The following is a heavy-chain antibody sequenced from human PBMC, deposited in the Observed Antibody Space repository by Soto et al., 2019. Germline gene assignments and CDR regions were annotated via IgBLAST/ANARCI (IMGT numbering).Heavy chain of an antibody. CDR2: IYHSGST. D-gene: IGHD4-17*01. CDR1: GGSISSGGYS. J-gene: IGHJ4*02. Sequence: QLQLQESGSGLVKPSQTLSLTCAVSGGSISSGGYSWSWIRQPPGKGLEWIGYIYHSGSTYYNPSLNSRVTISVDRSKNQFSLKLSSVTAADTAVYYCARVSHDYGDYYFDYWGQGTLVTVSS. V-gene: IGHV4-30-2*01. CDR3: ARVSHDYGDYYFDY.